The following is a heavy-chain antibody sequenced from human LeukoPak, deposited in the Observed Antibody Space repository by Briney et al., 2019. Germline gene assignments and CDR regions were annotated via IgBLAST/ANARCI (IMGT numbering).Heavy chain of an antibody. D-gene: IGHD5/OR15-5a*01. CDR1: GYTLTNYG. Sequence: ASVKVSCKASGYTLTNYGISWVLQAPGQGLEWMGWISAYSGYTHYAQKIQGRVTVTTEASTSTAYMELRILTSYDTAVYYCARDAVSTTTAGGIDYWGQGTLVTVSS. J-gene: IGHJ4*02. CDR2: ISAYSGYT. V-gene: IGHV1-18*01. CDR3: ARDAVSTTTAGGIDY.